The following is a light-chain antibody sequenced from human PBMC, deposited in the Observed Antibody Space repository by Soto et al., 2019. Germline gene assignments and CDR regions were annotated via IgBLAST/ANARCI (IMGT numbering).Light chain of an antibody. Sequence: EIGMTQSPATLSVSAGESATLSCRASQRISRNLAWYQQKPAQAPRLLIYDASTRATAIPARFSGSGSETEFTLTISSLQSEDSAVYYCQQYNNWPPWTFGQGTKVDIK. CDR3: QQYNNWPPWT. J-gene: IGKJ1*01. V-gene: IGKV3-15*01. CDR1: QRISRN. CDR2: DAS.